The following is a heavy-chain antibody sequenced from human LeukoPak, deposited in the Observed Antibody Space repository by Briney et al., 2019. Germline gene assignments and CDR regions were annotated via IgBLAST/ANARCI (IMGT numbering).Heavy chain of an antibody. Sequence: ASVKVSCMASGYTFTGYYMHWVRQAPGQGLEWMGWINPNSGGTNYAQKFQGRVTMTRDTSISTAYMELSRLRSDDTAVYYCARSVVGSPDAFDIWGQGTMVTVSS. V-gene: IGHV1-2*02. D-gene: IGHD1-26*01. J-gene: IGHJ3*02. CDR3: ARSVVGSPDAFDI. CDR1: GYTFTGYY. CDR2: INPNSGGT.